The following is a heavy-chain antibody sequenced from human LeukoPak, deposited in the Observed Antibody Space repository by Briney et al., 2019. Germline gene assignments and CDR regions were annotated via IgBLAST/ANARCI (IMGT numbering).Heavy chain of an antibody. CDR1: GFTFRKAW. CDR2: IKNRTEGGTT. Sequence: PGGSLRLACAASGFTFRKAWMNCVRQAPGKGLEWVGRIKNRTEGGTTDYAAPVKGRFTISRDDSRNMVFLHMNSLNTGDTAVYFCAAGSGAPGYWGRGTLVTVSS. D-gene: IGHD3-10*01. V-gene: IGHV3-15*01. J-gene: IGHJ4*02. CDR3: AAGSGAPGY.